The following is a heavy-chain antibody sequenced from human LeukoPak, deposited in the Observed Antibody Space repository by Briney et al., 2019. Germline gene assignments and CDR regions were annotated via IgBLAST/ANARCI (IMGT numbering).Heavy chain of an antibody. J-gene: IGHJ3*02. CDR2: IYTSGST. CDR1: GGSISSYY. Sequence: SETLSLTCTVSGGSISSYYWSWIRQPAGKGLEWIGRIYTSGSTNYNPSLKSRVTMSVDTSKNQFSLKLSSVTAADTAVYYCASADLHPMVRGVADAFDIWGQGTMVTVSS. CDR3: ASADLHPMVRGVADAFDI. V-gene: IGHV4-4*07. D-gene: IGHD3-10*01.